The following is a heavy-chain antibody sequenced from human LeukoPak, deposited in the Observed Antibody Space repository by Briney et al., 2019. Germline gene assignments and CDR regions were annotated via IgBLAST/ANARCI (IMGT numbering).Heavy chain of an antibody. D-gene: IGHD5-12*01. CDR3: ARVLVANAAGY. Sequence: ASVKVSCKASGYTFSGHYLHWVRQAPGQGLEWMGRINPNSGGTNYAQKFQGRVTMTRDTSISTAYMELSRLRSDDTAIYYCARVLVANAAGYWGQGTLVTVSS. V-gene: IGHV1-2*06. CDR1: GYTFSGHY. CDR2: INPNSGGT. J-gene: IGHJ4*02.